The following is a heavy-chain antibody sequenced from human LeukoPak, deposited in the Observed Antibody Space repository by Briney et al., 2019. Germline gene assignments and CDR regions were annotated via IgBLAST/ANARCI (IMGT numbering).Heavy chain of an antibody. J-gene: IGHJ5*02. CDR1: GFTFSSYA. CDR2: ISGSGGST. D-gene: IGHD2-2*01. CDR3: ANRPYCSSTSCPFDP. V-gene: IGHV3-23*01. Sequence: PGGSLRLSCAASGFTFSSYAMSRVRQAPGKGLEWVSAISGSGGSTYYADSVKGRFTISRDNSKNTLYLQMNSLRAEDTAVYYCANRPYCSSTSCPFDPWGQGTLVTVSS.